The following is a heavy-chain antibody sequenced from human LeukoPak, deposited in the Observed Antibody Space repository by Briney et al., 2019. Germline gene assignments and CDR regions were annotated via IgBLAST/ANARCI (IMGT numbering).Heavy chain of an antibody. Sequence: GGSLRLSCAAPGFTFSSFAMHWVRQAPGKGLQSVSAISSNGGSTYYADSVKGRFTISRDNSKNTLYLQMGSLRAEDMAVYYCAREGYMGVTDYWGQGTLVTVSS. J-gene: IGHJ4*02. CDR2: ISSNGGST. D-gene: IGHD2-21*02. CDR3: AREGYMGVTDY. V-gene: IGHV3-64*02. CDR1: GFTFSSFA.